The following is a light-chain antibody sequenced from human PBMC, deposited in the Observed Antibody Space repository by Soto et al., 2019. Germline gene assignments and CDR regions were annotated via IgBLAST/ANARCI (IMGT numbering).Light chain of an antibody. CDR1: SSDVGRYNY. Sequence: QSVLTQPASVSGSPGQSITISCTGTSSDVGRYNYVSWYQQHPGKAPKLMIYEVSNRPSGISNRFSGSKSGNTASLTISGLQAEDEADYYCSSYTNTITLAVFGGGTKVTVL. CDR2: EVS. CDR3: SSYTNTITLAV. V-gene: IGLV2-14*01. J-gene: IGLJ2*01.